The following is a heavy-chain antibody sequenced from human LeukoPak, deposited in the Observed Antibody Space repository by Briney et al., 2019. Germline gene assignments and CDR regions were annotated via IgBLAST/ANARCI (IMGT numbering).Heavy chain of an antibody. Sequence: SETLSLTCTVSGGSISSYYWSWIRQPPGKGLEWIGYTYYSGSTNYNPSLKSRVTISVDTSKNQFSLKLSSVTAADTAVYYCARRGGYNYYYWGQGTLVTVSS. V-gene: IGHV4-59*01. D-gene: IGHD5-24*01. CDR3: ARRGGYNYYY. CDR1: GGSISSYY. CDR2: TYYSGST. J-gene: IGHJ4*02.